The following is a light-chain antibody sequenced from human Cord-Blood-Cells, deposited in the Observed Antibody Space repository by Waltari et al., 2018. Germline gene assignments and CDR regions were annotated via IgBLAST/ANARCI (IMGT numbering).Light chain of an antibody. CDR2: DAS. CDR3: QQYDNLPLT. CDR1: QDISNY. V-gene: IGKV1-33*01. J-gene: IGKJ3*01. Sequence: DIQMTQSPSSLSASVVDRVTITCQASQDISNYLNWYQQKPGKAPKLLIYDASNLEKGVPSRFSGSGSGTDFTFTISSLQPEDIATYYCQQYDNLPLTFGPGTKVDIK.